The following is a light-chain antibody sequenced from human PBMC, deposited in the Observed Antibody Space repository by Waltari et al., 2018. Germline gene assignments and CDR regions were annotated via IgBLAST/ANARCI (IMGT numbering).Light chain of an antibody. CDR2: GAS. CDR1: QSVSRT. CDR3: QHYVRLPAT. J-gene: IGKJ1*01. V-gene: IGKV3-20*01. Sequence: EIVLTQSPGTLSLPPGERATLSCRASQSVSRTLAWYQQKPGQAPRLLIFGASNRATGIPDRFSGRGSGTDFSLIITRLEPEDSAMYYCQHYVRLPATFGQGTKVEIK.